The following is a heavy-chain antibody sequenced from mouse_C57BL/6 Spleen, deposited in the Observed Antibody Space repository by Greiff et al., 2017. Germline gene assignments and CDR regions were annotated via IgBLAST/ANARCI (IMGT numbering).Heavy chain of an antibody. CDR3: ARSHYYGTLAWFAY. CDR1: GYSITSGYY. V-gene: IGHV3-6*01. Sequence: EVQRVESGPGLVKPSQSLSLTCSVTGYSITSGYYWNWIRQFPGNKLEWMGYISYDGSNNYNPSLKNRISITRDTSKNQFFLKLNSVTTEDTATYYCARSHYYGTLAWFAYWGQGTLVTVSA. D-gene: IGHD1-1*01. J-gene: IGHJ3*01. CDR2: ISYDGSN.